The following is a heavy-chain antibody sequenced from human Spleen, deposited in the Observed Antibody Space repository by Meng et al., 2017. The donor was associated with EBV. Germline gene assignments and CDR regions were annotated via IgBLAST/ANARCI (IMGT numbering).Heavy chain of an antibody. J-gene: IGHJ4*02. Sequence: HVHLGQSGAEVKKPGATVKVSCEASGYTLSNYSFSWVRQAPRQGLEWLGWISANSANTNYAQELHGRVTMTTDTSTSTAYMELRSLRSDDTAVYYCARDSDVLGYFVPFDYWGQGTLVTVSS. CDR2: ISANSANT. V-gene: IGHV1-18*01. CDR3: ARDSDVLGYFVPFDY. CDR1: GYTLSNYS. D-gene: IGHD3-9*01.